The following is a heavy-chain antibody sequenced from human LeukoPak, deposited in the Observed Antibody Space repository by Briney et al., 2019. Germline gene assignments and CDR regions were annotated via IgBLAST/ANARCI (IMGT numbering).Heavy chain of an antibody. CDR3: ARQYCTNGVCYKGWFDP. CDR1: GYTFTSYY. V-gene: IGHV1-46*01. CDR2: INPSGGST. Sequence: ASVKVSCKASGYTFTSYYMHWVRQAPGQGLEWTGIINPSGGSTSYAQKFQGRVTMTRDMSTSTVYMELSSLRSEDTAVYYCARQYCTNGVCYKGWFDPWGQGTLVTVSS. J-gene: IGHJ5*02. D-gene: IGHD2-8*01.